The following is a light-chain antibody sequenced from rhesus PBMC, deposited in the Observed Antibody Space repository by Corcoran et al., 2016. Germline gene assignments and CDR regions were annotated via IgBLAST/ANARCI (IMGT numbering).Light chain of an antibody. J-gene: IGKJ4*01. V-gene: IGKV1-22*01. CDR3: QQYSSRPLT. Sequence: DIQMTQSPSSLSASVGDTVTITRRASPGISSWLAWYQQKPWRDPKLLIYKASSLQRGVPSRFSGSGSGTDFTLTISSLQSEDCATYFCQQYSSRPLTFGGGTKVEIK. CDR1: PGISSW. CDR2: KAS.